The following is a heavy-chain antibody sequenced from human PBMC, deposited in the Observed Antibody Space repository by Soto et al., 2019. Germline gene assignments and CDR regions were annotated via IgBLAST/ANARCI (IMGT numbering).Heavy chain of an antibody. CDR3: ARSGAFYETSGYPWSTFDI. CDR1: GYTLTSYG. D-gene: IGHD3-22*01. Sequence: QVHLVQSGAEVKKPGASVKVSCTASGYTLTSYGISWVRQAPGQGLQWMGWISAYNGNTNYADKFQGRVTMTTDTSTSTAHMEVRSLRSDDTAVYYCARSGAFYETSGYPWSTFDIWGQGTMVTVSS. J-gene: IGHJ3*02. V-gene: IGHV1-18*01. CDR2: ISAYNGNT.